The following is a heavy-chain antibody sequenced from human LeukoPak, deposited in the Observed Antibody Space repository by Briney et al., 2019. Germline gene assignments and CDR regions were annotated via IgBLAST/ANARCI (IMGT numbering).Heavy chain of an antibody. V-gene: IGHV3-23*01. D-gene: IGHD6-13*01. CDR2: ISGSDSST. Sequence: PGGSLRLSCAASGFTFSDFYMTWIRQAPGKGLEWVSSISGSDSSTYYSDSVKGRFTISRDNFKNTLYLQANSLRAEDTAVYYCAKFLAAALDYWGQGTLVTVSS. J-gene: IGHJ4*02. CDR3: AKFLAAALDY. CDR1: GFTFSDFY.